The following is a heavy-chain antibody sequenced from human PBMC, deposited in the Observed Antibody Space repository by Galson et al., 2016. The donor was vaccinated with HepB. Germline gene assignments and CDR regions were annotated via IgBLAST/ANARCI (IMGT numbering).Heavy chain of an antibody. J-gene: IGHJ2*01. CDR1: GYTFTNYY. V-gene: IGHV1-46*01. CDR2: INPNGGGA. CDR3: ARDPSFWYFDL. Sequence: SVKVSCKASGYTFTNYYTHWVRQAPGQGLEWLGMINPNGGGARYAKEFQGRVTLTRDTSTSTVYMELSSLRFEDTAVYYCARDPSFWYFDLWGRGTLLTVSS.